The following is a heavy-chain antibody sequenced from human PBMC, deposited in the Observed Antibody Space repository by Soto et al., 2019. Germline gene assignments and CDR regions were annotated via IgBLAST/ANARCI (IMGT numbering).Heavy chain of an antibody. Sequence: GGSPRRSGAASGFTFEDYAMHWVLQAPWKGLEWVSGISWNSGSIGYADSVKGRFTISRDNAKNSLYLQMNSLRAEDTALYYCAKTYIPTFNYYYYGMDVWGQGTTVTVSS. V-gene: IGHV3-9*01. CDR3: AKTYIPTFNYYYYGMDV. D-gene: IGHD3-16*01. J-gene: IGHJ6*02. CDR1: GFTFEDYA. CDR2: ISWNSGSI.